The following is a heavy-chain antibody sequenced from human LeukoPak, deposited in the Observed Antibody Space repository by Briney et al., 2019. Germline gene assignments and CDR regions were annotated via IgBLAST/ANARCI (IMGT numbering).Heavy chain of an antibody. CDR1: GFTFSNYE. CDR2: ISNSGSTI. Sequence: PGGSLRLSCAASGFTFSNYEMHWVRRAPGKGLEWVSYISNSGSTIYYANSVKGRFTISGDNAKNSLCLQMNSLRGEDTAVYYCVREKAGDGYNFDYWGQGTLVTVSS. J-gene: IGHJ4*02. D-gene: IGHD5-24*01. V-gene: IGHV3-48*03. CDR3: VREKAGDGYNFDY.